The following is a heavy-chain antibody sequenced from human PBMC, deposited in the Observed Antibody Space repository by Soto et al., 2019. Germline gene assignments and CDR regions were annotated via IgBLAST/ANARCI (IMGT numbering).Heavy chain of an antibody. V-gene: IGHV1-3*01. D-gene: IGHD6-19*01. CDR2: INAGNGNT. CDR1: GYTFTSYA. Sequence: QVQLVQSGAEVKKPGASVKVSCKASGYTFTSYAIHWVRQAPGQRLEWMGWINAGNGNTKYSQKFQDRVTITRDTSASTAYMELSSLRSEDTDLYYCARDLGGWPDYWGQGTLVTVSS. J-gene: IGHJ4*02. CDR3: ARDLGGWPDY.